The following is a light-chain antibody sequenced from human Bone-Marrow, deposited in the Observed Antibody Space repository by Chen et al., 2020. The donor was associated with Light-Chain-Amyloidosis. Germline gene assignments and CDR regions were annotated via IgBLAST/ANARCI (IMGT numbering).Light chain of an antibody. J-gene: IGLJ2*01. CDR3: NSHAGRNNVL. CDR2: EVS. Sequence: QSALTQPPSASGSPGQAFTSSRTGTSSAVGTYNSAFWYQKHPGKATKLMIYEVSKRPSGVPDRFSGSKSGHTASLNVSGLQAEDEADYYCNSHAGRNNVLLGGGTNLTVL. CDR1: SSAVGTYNS. V-gene: IGLV2-8*01.